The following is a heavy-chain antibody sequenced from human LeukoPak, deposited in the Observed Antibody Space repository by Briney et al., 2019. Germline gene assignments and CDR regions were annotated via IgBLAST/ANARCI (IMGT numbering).Heavy chain of an antibody. Sequence: GKSLRLSCAASGFTFSSYGMHWGRQAPGKGLEWVALIWYDGSNKYYADSVKGRFTISRDNSKNTLYLQMNSLRAEDTAIYYCLRHSGTYSWGQGTLVTVAS. CDR3: LRHSGTYS. CDR1: GFTFSSYG. J-gene: IGHJ4*02. CDR2: IWYDGSNK. D-gene: IGHD1-26*01. V-gene: IGHV3-33*01.